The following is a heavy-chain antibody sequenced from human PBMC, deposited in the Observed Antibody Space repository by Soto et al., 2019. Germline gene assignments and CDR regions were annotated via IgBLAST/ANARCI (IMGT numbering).Heavy chain of an antibody. CDR3: ARRGLTYYYDSSGDISGDYYGMDV. D-gene: IGHD3-22*01. V-gene: IGHV4-59*01. J-gene: IGHJ6*02. CDR2: TYYSGST. Sequence: SETLSLTCTVSGGSISSYYWSWIRQPPGKGLEWIGYTYYSGSTNYNPSLKSRVTISVDTSKNQFSLKLSSVTAADTAVYYCARRGLTYYYDSSGDISGDYYGMDVWGQGTTVTVSS. CDR1: GGSISSYY.